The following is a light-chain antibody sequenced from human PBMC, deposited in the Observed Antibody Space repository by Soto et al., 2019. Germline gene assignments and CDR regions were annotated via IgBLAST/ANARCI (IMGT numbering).Light chain of an antibody. CDR3: QTWDPPFHV. J-gene: IGLJ1*01. CDR1: SSDVGGYNY. CDR2: DVS. Sequence: QSVLTQPRSVSGSPGQSVTISCTGTSSDVGGYNYVSWYQQHPGKAPKLMIYDVSKRPSGVPDRFSGSKSGNTASLTISGLQAEDEADYYCQTWDPPFHVFGAGTKVTVL. V-gene: IGLV2-11*01.